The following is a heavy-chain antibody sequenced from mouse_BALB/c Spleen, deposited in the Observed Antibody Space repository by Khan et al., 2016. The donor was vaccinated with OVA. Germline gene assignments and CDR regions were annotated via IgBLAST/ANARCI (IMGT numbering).Heavy chain of an antibody. CDR1: GFSLTGYG. CDR3: ARELRLGGFAF. Sequence: QLKESGPGLVAPSQSLSITCTVSGFSLTGYGVNWVRQPPGKGLEWLVMTWGDGSTDYNSVLKSRLSITKDNSKRQVFLKMNSLQTDDTARYYCARELRLGGFAFWGQGTLVTVSA. V-gene: IGHV2-6-7*01. D-gene: IGHD1-2*01. CDR2: TWGDGST. J-gene: IGHJ3*01.